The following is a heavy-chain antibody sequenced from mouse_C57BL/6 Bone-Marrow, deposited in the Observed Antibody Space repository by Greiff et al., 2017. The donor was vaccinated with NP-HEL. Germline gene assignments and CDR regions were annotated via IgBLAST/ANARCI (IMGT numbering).Heavy chain of an antibody. CDR3: AKQEYRGYFDY. CDR2: FHPYNDDT. D-gene: IGHD5-2*01. J-gene: IGHJ2*01. V-gene: IGHV1-47*01. CDR1: GYTFTTYS. Sequence: VQLQQSGAELVKPGASVKLSCKASGYTFTTYSIEWMKQNPGQSLEWIGNFHPYNDDTKYNEKFKGKATLTVEKSSSTAYLELSRLTSDDSAGYYCAKQEYRGYFDYWGQGTTLTVSS.